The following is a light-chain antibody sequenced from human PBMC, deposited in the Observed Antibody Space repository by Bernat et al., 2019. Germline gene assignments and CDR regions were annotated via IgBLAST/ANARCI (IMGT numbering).Light chain of an antibody. CDR1: NSDIGAYDY. CDR2: DVT. CDR3: SSYAGSSIYV. V-gene: IGLV2-8*01. Sequence: QSALTQAPSASGSLGQSVTISCTGTNSDIGAYDYVSWYQQHPGKAPKLMIYDVTKRPSGVPDRFSGSKSGNTASLTVSVLQAEDEADYYCSSYAGSSIYVSGAGTRVSIL. J-gene: IGLJ1*01.